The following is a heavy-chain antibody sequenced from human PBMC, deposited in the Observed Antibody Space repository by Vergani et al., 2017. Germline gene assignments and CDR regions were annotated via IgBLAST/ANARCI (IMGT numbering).Heavy chain of an antibody. Sequence: EVQVVESGGGLVQPGGSLRLSCAASGFTFIMHAMSWVRQAPGKGLEWVSTLSGSDRRTHYADSVKGRFTISRDNSKNTLFLHMNSLRPEDTAVYYCAKVGRSEVAGTFGAFDIWGQGTMVTVSS. CDR3: AKVGRSEVAGTFGAFDI. J-gene: IGHJ3*02. V-gene: IGHV3-23*04. CDR2: LSGSDRRT. CDR1: GFTFIMHA. D-gene: IGHD6-19*01.